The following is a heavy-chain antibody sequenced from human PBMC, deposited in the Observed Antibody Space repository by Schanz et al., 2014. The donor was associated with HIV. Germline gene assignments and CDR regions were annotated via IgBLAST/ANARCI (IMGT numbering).Heavy chain of an antibody. D-gene: IGHD3-10*01. CDR2: ITESGGRT. V-gene: IGHV3-23*04. CDR3: GTYNYGSGHAY. J-gene: IGHJ4*02. Sequence: EVQLVESGGGLVKPGGSLRLSCAASGFNFNNYAMTWVRQAPGKGLEWVSSITESGGRTYYADSVKGRFTISRDNSKNTLYLQMNSLRAEDTAIYHCGTYNYGSGHAYWGQGTLVTVSS. CDR1: GFNFNNYA.